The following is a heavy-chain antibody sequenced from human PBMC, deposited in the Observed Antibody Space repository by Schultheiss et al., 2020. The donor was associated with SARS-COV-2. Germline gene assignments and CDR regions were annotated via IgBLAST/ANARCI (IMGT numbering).Heavy chain of an antibody. Sequence: SETLSLTCTVSGGSISSYYWSWIRQPAGKGLEWIGRIYTSGSTNYNPSLKSRVTMSVDTSKNQFSLKLSSVTAADTAVYYCARDRGDIVVVPAARYYYYYMDVWGKGTTVTVSS. CDR1: GGSISSYY. J-gene: IGHJ6*03. CDR2: IYTSGST. D-gene: IGHD2-2*01. V-gene: IGHV4-4*07. CDR3: ARDRGDIVVVPAARYYYYYMDV.